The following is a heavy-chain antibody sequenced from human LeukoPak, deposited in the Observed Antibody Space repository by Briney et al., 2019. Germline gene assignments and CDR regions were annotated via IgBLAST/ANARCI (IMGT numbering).Heavy chain of an antibody. CDR3: ARRAPNLYYDFWSGHKRYYYYYMDV. J-gene: IGHJ6*03. Sequence: SVKVSCKASGGAFSSYAISWVRQAPGQGLEWMGGIIPIFGTANYAQKFQGRVTITTDESTSTAHMELRSLRSDDTAVYYCARRAPNLYYDFWSGHKRYYYYYMDVWGKGTTVTVSS. D-gene: IGHD3-3*01. V-gene: IGHV1-69*05. CDR2: IIPIFGTA. CDR1: GGAFSSYA.